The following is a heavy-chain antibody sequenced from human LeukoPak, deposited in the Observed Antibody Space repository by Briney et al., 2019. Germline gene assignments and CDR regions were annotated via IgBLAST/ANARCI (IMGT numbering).Heavy chain of an antibody. CDR2: IYYSGST. V-gene: IGHV4-39*07. CDR3: ARGWQYFDY. Sequence: ASETLSLTCTVSGGSISSSSYYWGWIRQPPGKGLEWIGSIYYSGSTYYNPSLKSRVTISVDTSKNQFSLKLSSVTAADTAVYYCARGWQYFDYWGQGTLVTVSS. CDR1: GGSISSSSYY. J-gene: IGHJ4*02. D-gene: IGHD2-15*01.